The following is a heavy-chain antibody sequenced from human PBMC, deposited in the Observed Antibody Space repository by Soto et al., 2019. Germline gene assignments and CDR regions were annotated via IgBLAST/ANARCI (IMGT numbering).Heavy chain of an antibody. CDR2: MNPNSGNT. CDR1: GYTFTSYD. J-gene: IGHJ4*02. CDR3: SRSTRDIVLRVYAL. V-gene: IGHV1-8*01. D-gene: IGHD2-8*01. Sequence: QVQLVQSGAEVKKPGASVKVSCKASGYTFTSYDINWVRQATGQGLEWMGWMNPNSGNTGYAQKFPGRVTMTRNTSISTAYMELSSLRSEDTAVYYCSRSTRDIVLRVYALWGQGPLVTVSS.